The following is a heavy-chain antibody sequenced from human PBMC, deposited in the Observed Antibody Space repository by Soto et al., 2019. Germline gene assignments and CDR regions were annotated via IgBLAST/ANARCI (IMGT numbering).Heavy chain of an antibody. Sequence: SETLSLTCAVYGGSFSGYYWSWIRQPPGKGLEWIGEINHSGSTNYNPSLKSRVTISVDTSKNQFSLKLGSVTAADTAVYYCARGFSMVRGVIIPDYYYYGMDVWGQGTTVTVSS. D-gene: IGHD3-10*01. V-gene: IGHV4-34*01. CDR1: GGSFSGYY. CDR3: ARGFSMVRGVIIPDYYYYGMDV. J-gene: IGHJ6*02. CDR2: INHSGST.